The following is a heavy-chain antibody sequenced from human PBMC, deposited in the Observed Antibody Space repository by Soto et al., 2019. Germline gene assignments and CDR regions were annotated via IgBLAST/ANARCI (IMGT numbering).Heavy chain of an antibody. CDR1: GFTFSSYW. Sequence: GSLRLSCAASGFTFSSYWMSWVRQAPGRGLEWVANIKQDGSEKYYVDSVKGRFTISRDNAKNSLYLQMNSLRAEDTAVYYCASAHRMLNAFDIWGQGTMVTVS. CDR2: IKQDGSEK. D-gene: IGHD2-8*01. CDR3: ASAHRMLNAFDI. V-gene: IGHV3-7*03. J-gene: IGHJ3*02.